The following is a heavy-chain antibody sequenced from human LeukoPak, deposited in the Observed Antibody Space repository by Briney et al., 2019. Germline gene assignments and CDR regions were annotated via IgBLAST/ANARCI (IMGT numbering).Heavy chain of an antibody. CDR2: IRGGGAYT. D-gene: IGHD2-15*01. CDR1: GFTFNNYA. Sequence: GGSLRLSCADSGFTFNNYAMTWVRQAPGKGLEWVSAIRGGGAYTYHAESMKGRFTISRDNSKNTLYLQMNTLRAEDTAVYYCVKGVGLQSNPPCDYWGQGTVVSVP. J-gene: IGHJ4*02. CDR3: VKGVGLQSNPPCDY. V-gene: IGHV3-23*01.